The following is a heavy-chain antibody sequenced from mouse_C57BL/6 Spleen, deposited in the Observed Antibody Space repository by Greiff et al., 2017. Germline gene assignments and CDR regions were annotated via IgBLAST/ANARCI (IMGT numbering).Heavy chain of an antibody. CDR2: IDPEDGDT. CDR1: GFNIKDYY. J-gene: IGHJ3*01. D-gene: IGHD3-2*01. V-gene: IGHV14-2*01. CDR3: ARDSSGYRFAY. Sequence: VQLQQSGAELVKPGASVKLSCTASGFNIKDYYMHWVKQRTEQGLAWIGRIDPEDGDTKYALKFQGKATITADTSSNTAYLQLSSLTSEDTSVYYCARDSSGYRFAYWGQRALVTFSA.